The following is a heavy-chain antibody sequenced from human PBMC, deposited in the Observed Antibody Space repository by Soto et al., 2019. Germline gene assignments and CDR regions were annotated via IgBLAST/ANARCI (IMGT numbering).Heavy chain of an antibody. Sequence: GGSLRLSCAASGFGFSTHALSWVRQAPGKGLEWLSSITNTGITTHYADSVKGRFTISRENSRNTLHLQMNNLRVDDTAVYYCVRGFDYSDTKPIVHWCQGTLRSVSS. V-gene: IGHV3-23*01. D-gene: IGHD4-17*01. CDR2: ITNTGITT. J-gene: IGHJ4*02. CDR3: VRGFDYSDTKPIVH. CDR1: GFGFSTHA.